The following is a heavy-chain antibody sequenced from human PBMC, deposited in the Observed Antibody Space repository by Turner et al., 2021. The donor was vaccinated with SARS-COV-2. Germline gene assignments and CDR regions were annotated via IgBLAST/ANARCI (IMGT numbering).Heavy chain of an antibody. D-gene: IGHD6-6*01. CDR3: AKTPYSSSGRGDGFDI. CDR2: ISGSCGRT. Sequence: EVQTLESGGGLVQPGGSLRLSCAASGFTFSGYAMSWGRQAQGKGPDWVSVISGSCGRTLDADSANGRFTISRDNSKSALYLQMDSLRVEDTAIYYCAKTPYSSSGRGDGFDIWGQGTLVTVSS. CDR1: GFTFSGYA. J-gene: IGHJ3*02. V-gene: IGHV3-23*01.